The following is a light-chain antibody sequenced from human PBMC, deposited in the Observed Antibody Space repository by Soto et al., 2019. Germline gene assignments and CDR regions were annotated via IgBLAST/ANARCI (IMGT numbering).Light chain of an antibody. CDR2: EVS. CDR1: SSDVGNYKY. Sequence: QCALPQPASVSGSPGQSITISCTGTSSDVGNYKYVSWYQQHPGKAPKLMIYEVSNRPSGVSNRFSGSKSGNTASLTISGLQAEDETDYYCFSYTSSGTYVFGTGTKVTVL. CDR3: FSYTSSGTYV. V-gene: IGLV2-14*01. J-gene: IGLJ1*01.